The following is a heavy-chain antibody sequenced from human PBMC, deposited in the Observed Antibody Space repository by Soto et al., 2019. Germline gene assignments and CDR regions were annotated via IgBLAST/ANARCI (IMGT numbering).Heavy chain of an antibody. CDR3: ARDSSSNWGRERY. CDR1: GFSVSYNY. Sequence: EVQVVESGGGLVQPGGSLRLSCAASGFSVSYNYMSWVRQAPGKGLECVSFTYSGGSTYYADSVKGRFTLSRDSSHNTLYLQMNIMRAEDTAVYYCARDSSSNWGRERYSGQGTLVTVSS. J-gene: IGHJ4*02. CDR2: TYSGGST. V-gene: IGHV3-66*01. D-gene: IGHD3-16*01.